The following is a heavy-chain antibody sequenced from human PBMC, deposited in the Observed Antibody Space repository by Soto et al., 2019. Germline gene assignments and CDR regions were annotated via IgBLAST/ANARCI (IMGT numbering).Heavy chain of an antibody. Sequence: PSETLSLTCTVSGGSISSYYWSWIRQPPGKGLEWIGYIYHSGSTNYNPSLKSRVTISVDKSKNQFSLKLSSVTAADTAVYYCARGRFGMDWFDPWGQGTLVTVSS. V-gene: IGHV4-59*12. D-gene: IGHD3-10*01. CDR1: GGSISSYY. J-gene: IGHJ5*02. CDR3: ARGRFGMDWFDP. CDR2: IYHSGST.